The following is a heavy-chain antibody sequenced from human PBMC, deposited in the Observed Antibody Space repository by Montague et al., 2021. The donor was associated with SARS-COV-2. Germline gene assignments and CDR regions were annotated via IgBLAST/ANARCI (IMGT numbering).Heavy chain of an antibody. Sequence: SETLSLTCIVSAGTISSSYYWGWICHPPGTGLEWIGSIHYSGSTYYSPSLKSRVTISVDTSHNQFSLKLSSVTAADSSVYYCARLDSEITIFGVFRGYFDLWGRGTLVTVSS. CDR3: ARLDSEITIFGVFRGYFDL. D-gene: IGHD3-3*01. J-gene: IGHJ2*01. CDR2: IHYSGST. V-gene: IGHV4-39*01. CDR1: AGTISSSYY.